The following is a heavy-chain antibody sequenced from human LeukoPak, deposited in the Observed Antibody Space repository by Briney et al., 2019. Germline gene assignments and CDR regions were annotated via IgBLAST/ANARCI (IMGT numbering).Heavy chain of an antibody. CDR3: ARASYGDYDVRITYYYYYMDV. CDR2: ISSSGSTI. D-gene: IGHD4-17*01. J-gene: IGHJ6*03. V-gene: IGHV3-48*03. CDR1: GFTFSSYE. Sequence: GGSLRLSCAASGFTFSSYEMNWVRQAPGKGLEWVSYISSSGSTIYYADSVKGRFTISRDNAKNSLYLQMNSLRAEDTAVYYCARASYGDYDVRITYYYYYMDVWGKGTTVTVSS.